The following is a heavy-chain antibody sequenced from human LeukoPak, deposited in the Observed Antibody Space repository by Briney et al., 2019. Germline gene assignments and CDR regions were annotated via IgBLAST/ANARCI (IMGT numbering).Heavy chain of an antibody. CDR1: GGSISGSNYY. CDR3: ARSSSGNYFP. D-gene: IGHD3-10*01. Sequence: SETLSLTCTVSGGSISGSNYYWGWLRQPPGKGLEWIGSIFYSGSTSYNPSLKSRVTISVDTSKNQFSLKLSSVTAADTAVYYCARSSSGNYFPWGQGTLVTVSS. CDR2: IFYSGST. V-gene: IGHV4-39*01. J-gene: IGHJ5*02.